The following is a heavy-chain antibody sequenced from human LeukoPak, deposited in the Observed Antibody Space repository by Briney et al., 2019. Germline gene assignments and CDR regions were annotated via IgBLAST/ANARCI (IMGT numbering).Heavy chain of an antibody. J-gene: IGHJ6*02. CDR2: IKQDGSEK. Sequence: GGSLRLSCAASGFTFSSYWMTWVRQAPGKALEWVANIKQDGSEKYYVDSVKGRFTISRDNAKNSLYLQMNSLRAEDTAVYYCARGPVYCSGGSCYGMDVWGQGTTVTVSS. V-gene: IGHV3-7*04. CDR3: ARGPVYCSGGSCYGMDV. D-gene: IGHD2-15*01. CDR1: GFTFSSYW.